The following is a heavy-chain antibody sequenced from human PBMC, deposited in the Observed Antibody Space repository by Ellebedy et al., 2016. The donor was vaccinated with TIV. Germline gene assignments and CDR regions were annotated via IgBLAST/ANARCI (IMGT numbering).Heavy chain of an antibody. V-gene: IGHV3-30-3*01. CDR2: ISFDGNNK. D-gene: IGHD2-21*02. J-gene: IGHJ4*02. Sequence: GGSLRLXXAVSGFTFSNYAVHWVRQAPGKGLEWVALISFDGNNKYYAHSVKGRFSISRDNAKNTVHLQMNSLRAEDTAVYYCAPSAGGDSLWGYYIDDWGQGTLVTVSS. CDR1: GFTFSNYA. CDR3: APSAGGDSLWGYYIDD.